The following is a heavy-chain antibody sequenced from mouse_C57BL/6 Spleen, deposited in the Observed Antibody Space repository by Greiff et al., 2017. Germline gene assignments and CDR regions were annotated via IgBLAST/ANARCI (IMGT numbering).Heavy chain of an antibody. J-gene: IGHJ1*03. CDR1: GFTFSSYT. V-gene: IGHV5-9*01. Sequence: DVMLVESGGGLVKPGGSLKLSCAASGFTFSSYTMSWVRQTPEKRLEWVATISGGGGNTYYPDSVKGRFTISRDNAKNTLYLQMSSLRSEDTALYYCASYGSSSWYFDVWGTGTTVTVSS. CDR3: ASYGSSSWYFDV. CDR2: ISGGGGNT. D-gene: IGHD1-1*01.